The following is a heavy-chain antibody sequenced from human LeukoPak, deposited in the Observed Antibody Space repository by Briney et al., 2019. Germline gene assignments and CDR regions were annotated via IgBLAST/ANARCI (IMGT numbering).Heavy chain of an antibody. J-gene: IGHJ4*02. D-gene: IGHD2-8*01. CDR3: TSSFRNGRN. Sequence: PGGSLRLSCAASGFTFSSYGMHWVRQAPGKGLGWVSHIDADRRSTSYADSVQGRFTISRDNVKNTLYLQMNSLRVEDTAVYYCTSSFRNGRNWGQGTLVTVSS. CDR2: IDADRRST. V-gene: IGHV3-74*01. CDR1: GFTFSSYG.